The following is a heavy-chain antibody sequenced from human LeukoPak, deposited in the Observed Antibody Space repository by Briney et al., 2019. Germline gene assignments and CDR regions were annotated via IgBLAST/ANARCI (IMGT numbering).Heavy chain of an antibody. Sequence: GGSLRLFCAPSGFTFSDYYMSGLRQAPGKGLEWVSYISSSGSTIYYADSVKGRFTISRDNAKNSLYLQMNSLRAEDTAVYYCARDGIWLQYRLVCWGQGTLVTVSS. CDR2: ISSSGSTI. D-gene: IGHD5-18*01. V-gene: IGHV3-11*04. CDR1: GFTFSDYY. J-gene: IGHJ4*02. CDR3: ARDGIWLQYRLVC.